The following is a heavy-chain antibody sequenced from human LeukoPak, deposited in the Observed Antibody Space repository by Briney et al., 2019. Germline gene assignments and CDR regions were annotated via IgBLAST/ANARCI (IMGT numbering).Heavy chain of an antibody. CDR3: ARGVAAAGTIWFDP. D-gene: IGHD6-13*01. CDR2: IYTSGST. V-gene: IGHV4-61*02. CDR1: GGSISSGSYY. Sequence: PSETLSLTCTVSGGSISSGSYYWSWIQQPAGKGLEWIGRIYTSGSTNYNPSLKSRVTISVDTSKNQFSLKLSSVTAADTAVYYCARGVAAAGTIWFDPWGQGTLVTVSS. J-gene: IGHJ5*02.